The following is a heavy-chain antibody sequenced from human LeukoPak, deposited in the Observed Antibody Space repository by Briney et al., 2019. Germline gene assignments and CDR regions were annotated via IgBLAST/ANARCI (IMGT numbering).Heavy chain of an antibody. V-gene: IGHV2-5*08. J-gene: IGHJ5*02. Sequence: TLSLTCTVSGGSISSGGYYWSWIRQPPGKALEWLALIYWDDEKRSNPSLKSRLTITKDTSKNQVVLTMTNMDPVDTATYYCAHSQVIVVERNWFDPWGQGTLVTVSS. CDR3: AHSQVIVVERNWFDP. D-gene: IGHD3-22*01. CDR2: IYWDDEK. CDR1: GGSISSGGYY.